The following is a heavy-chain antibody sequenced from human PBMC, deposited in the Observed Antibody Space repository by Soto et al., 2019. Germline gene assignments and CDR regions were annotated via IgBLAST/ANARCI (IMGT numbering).Heavy chain of an antibody. D-gene: IGHD3-3*01. Sequence: GSLRLSCAASGFTFSSYAMSWVRQAPGKGLEWVSAISGSGGSTYYADSVKGRFTISRDNSKNTLYLQMDSLRAEDTAVYYCAKYYDFWSGYSYWGQGTLVTVSS. CDR1: GFTFSSYA. J-gene: IGHJ4*02. CDR3: AKYYDFWSGYSY. CDR2: ISGSGGST. V-gene: IGHV3-23*01.